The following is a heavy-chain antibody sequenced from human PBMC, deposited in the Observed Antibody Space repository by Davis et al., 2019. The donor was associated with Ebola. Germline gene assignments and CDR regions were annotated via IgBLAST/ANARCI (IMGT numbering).Heavy chain of an antibody. Sequence: GESLKISCAASGFTFDDYGMSWVRQAPGKGLEWVSGINWNGGSTGYADSVKGRFTISRDNAKNSLYLQMNSLRAGDTALYYCARRAGYYMDVWGKGTTVTVSS. D-gene: IGHD6-13*01. CDR3: ARRAGYYMDV. CDR1: GFTFDDYG. CDR2: INWNGGST. J-gene: IGHJ6*03. V-gene: IGHV3-20*04.